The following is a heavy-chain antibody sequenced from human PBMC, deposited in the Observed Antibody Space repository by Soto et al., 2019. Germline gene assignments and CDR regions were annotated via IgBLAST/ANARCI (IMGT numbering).Heavy chain of an antibody. V-gene: IGHV4-30-4*01. CDR2: YYYSGTT. CDR1: GGSISSGDYY. Sequence: QVQLQESGPGLVKPSQTLSLTCTVSGGSISSGDYYWSWIRQPPGKGLEWIGFYYYSGTTYYNPSLKSRVTISVDTSKNQFSLKVNSVTAADTAVYYCAGELIQLWPHYYYGMDVWVQGTTVTVS. CDR3: AGELIQLWPHYYYGMDV. J-gene: IGHJ6*02. D-gene: IGHD5-18*01.